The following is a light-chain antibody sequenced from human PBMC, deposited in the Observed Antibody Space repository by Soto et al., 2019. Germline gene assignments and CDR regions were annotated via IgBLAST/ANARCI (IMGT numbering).Light chain of an antibody. CDR3: QQYDSSPPHT. V-gene: IGKV3-20*01. CDR1: QSVSNSY. Sequence: EIVLTQSPGTLSLSPGERATLSCRASQSVSNSYLAWYQQKPGQPLRLLIYGASSRATGIPDRLSGSASGTDFTLTISRLEPEGFEVYYCQQYDSSPPHTFGQGTRLDFK. J-gene: IGKJ5*01. CDR2: GAS.